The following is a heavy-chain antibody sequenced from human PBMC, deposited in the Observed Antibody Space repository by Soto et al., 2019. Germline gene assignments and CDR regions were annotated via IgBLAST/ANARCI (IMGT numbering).Heavy chain of an antibody. D-gene: IGHD3-3*01. CDR3: ARAVNYEYYDFWSGYYTLDC. CDR1: GGSISSYY. V-gene: IGHV4-59*01. CDR2: IYYSGST. Sequence: SETLSLTCTVSGGSISSYYWSWIRQPPGKGLEWIGYIYYSGSTNYNPSLRSRVTISVDTSKNQFSLKLSSVTAADTAVYYCARAVNYEYYDFWSGYYTLDCWGQGTLVTVSS. J-gene: IGHJ4*02.